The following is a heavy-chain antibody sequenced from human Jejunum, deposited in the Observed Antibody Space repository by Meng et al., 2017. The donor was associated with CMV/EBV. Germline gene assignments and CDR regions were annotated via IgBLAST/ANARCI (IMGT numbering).Heavy chain of an antibody. Sequence: RLSCAASGFTFTTYHGNWVRQAPGKGLEWVSGIRADDGSTFYAASVRGRFTISRDNSKNTLYLEMDTLSPEDTAVYYCAKSTDFDSWGQGTLVTVSS. V-gene: IGHV3-23*01. CDR2: IRADDGST. CDR3: AKSTDFDS. CDR1: GFTFTTYH. D-gene: IGHD4-11*01. J-gene: IGHJ4*02.